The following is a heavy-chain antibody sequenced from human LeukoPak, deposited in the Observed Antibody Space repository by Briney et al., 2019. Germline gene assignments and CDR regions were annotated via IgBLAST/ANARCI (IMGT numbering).Heavy chain of an antibody. J-gene: IGHJ6*02. CDR3: AADITIFSYYYGMDV. Sequence: SVRVSCKASRFTFTSSAMQWVRQARGQRLEWIGWIVVGSGNTNYAQKFQERVTITRDMSTSTAYMELSSLRSEDTAVYYCAADITIFSYYYGMDVWGQGTTVTVSS. D-gene: IGHD3-9*01. CDR1: RFTFTSSA. CDR2: IVVGSGNT. V-gene: IGHV1-58*02.